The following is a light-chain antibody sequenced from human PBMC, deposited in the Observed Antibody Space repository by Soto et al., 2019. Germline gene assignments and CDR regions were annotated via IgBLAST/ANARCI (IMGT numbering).Light chain of an antibody. CDR2: AAS. J-gene: IGKJ1*01. V-gene: IGKV1-39*01. CDR3: QQYGSSPPRT. CDR1: QSVSSY. Sequence: DIHMTQSPSSLSASVGDSVTITCRASQSVSSYLNWYQQEPGKDPKLLISAASSLQSGVPSRFSGSGYGADLTLSISRLEPEDFAVSYCQQYGSSPPRTFGQGTKVDIK.